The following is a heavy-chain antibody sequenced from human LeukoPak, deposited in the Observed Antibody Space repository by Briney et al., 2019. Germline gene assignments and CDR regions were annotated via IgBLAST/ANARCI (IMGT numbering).Heavy chain of an antibody. D-gene: IGHD4-23*01. J-gene: IGHJ3*02. CDR1: GGSFSGYY. CDR3: ARTNGGNSTGRDGFDI. Sequence: SETLSLTCAVYGGSFSGYYWSWIRQPPGKGLEWIGEINHSGSNNYNPSLKSRVTISVDTSKNQFSLKLSSVTAADTAVYYCARTNGGNSTGRDGFDIWGQGTMVTVSS. V-gene: IGHV4-34*01. CDR2: INHSGSN.